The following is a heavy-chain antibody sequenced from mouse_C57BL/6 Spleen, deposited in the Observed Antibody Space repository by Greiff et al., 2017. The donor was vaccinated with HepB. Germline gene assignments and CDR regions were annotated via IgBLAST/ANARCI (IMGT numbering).Heavy chain of an antibody. CDR1: GFTFSDYY. V-gene: IGHV5-16*01. CDR2: INYDGSST. Sequence: EVQRVESEGGLVQPGSSMKLSCTASGFTFSDYYMAWVRQVPEKGLEWVANINYDGSSTYYLDSLKSRFIISRDNAKNILYLQMSSLKSEDTATYYCARVGDTTVVAPSYFDYWGQGTTLTVSS. CDR3: ARVGDTTVVAPSYFDY. D-gene: IGHD1-1*01. J-gene: IGHJ2*01.